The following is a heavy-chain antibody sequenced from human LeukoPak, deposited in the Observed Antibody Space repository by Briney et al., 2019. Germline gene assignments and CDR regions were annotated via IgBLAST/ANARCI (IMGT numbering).Heavy chain of an antibody. Sequence: GGSLRLSCVASGFTFNDFAMHWVRQAPGKGLEWVSRISWDGDTVDYADSEKGRFTISRDNAKNSLYLQMNSLRAEDTAFYYCAKTDYGDDLYYFNSWGQGTLVTVSS. CDR1: GFTFNDFA. CDR2: ISWDGDTV. D-gene: IGHD4-17*01. J-gene: IGHJ4*02. V-gene: IGHV3-9*01. CDR3: AKTDYGDDLYYFNS.